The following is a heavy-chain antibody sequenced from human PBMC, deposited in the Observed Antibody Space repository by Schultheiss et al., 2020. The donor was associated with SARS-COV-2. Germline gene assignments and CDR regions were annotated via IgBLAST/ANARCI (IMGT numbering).Heavy chain of an antibody. D-gene: IGHD3-3*01. V-gene: IGHV3-48*01. CDR2: ISSSSSTI. J-gene: IGHJ5*02. CDR1: GFTFSSYS. CDR3: ARGEGRYDFWSGPDGFDP. Sequence: GGSLRLSCAASGFTFSSYSMNWVRQAPGKGLEWVSYISSSSSTIYYADSVKGRFTISRDNAKNSLYLQMNSLRAEDTAVYYCARGEGRYDFWSGPDGFDPWGQETLVTVSS.